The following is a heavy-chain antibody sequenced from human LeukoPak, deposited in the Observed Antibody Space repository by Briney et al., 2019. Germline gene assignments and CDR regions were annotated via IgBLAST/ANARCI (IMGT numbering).Heavy chain of an antibody. CDR1: GGSFSGYY. V-gene: IGHV4-34*01. J-gene: IGHJ6*02. D-gene: IGHD3-22*01. CDR2: INHSGST. CDR3: ARTYYYDSSGYYYYYYYGMDV. Sequence: PSETLSLTCAVYGGSFSGYYWSWIRQPPGKGLEWIGEINHSGSTNYNPSLKSRVTISVDTSKNQFSLKLSSVTAADTAVYYCARTYYYDSSGYYYYYYYGMDVWGQGTTVTVSS.